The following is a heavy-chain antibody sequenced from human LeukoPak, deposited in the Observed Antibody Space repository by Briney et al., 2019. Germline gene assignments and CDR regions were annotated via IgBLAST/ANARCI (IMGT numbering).Heavy chain of an antibody. D-gene: IGHD4-17*01. V-gene: IGHV3-15*01. CDR2: IKSKTDGGTT. CDR1: GFTFSNAW. J-gene: IGHJ4*02. Sequence: GGSLRLSCAASGFTFSNAWMSWVRQAPGKGLEWVGRIKSKTDGGTTDYAAPVKGRFTISRDDSKNTLYLQMNSLKTGDTAVYYCTTQPKTVTTGDYWGQGTLVTVSS. CDR3: TTQPKTVTTGDY.